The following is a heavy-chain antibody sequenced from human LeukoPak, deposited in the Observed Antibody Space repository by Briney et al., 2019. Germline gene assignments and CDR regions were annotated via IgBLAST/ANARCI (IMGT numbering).Heavy chain of an antibody. CDR3: ARCPTSGGRSYEFDF. Sequence: GASVKVSCKASGYTFITYGVNWVRQAPGQGLEWMGWISPYNGNTNYAQKLQGRVTMTTDTSTNTAYMDLRSLRSDDTAVYYCARCPTSGGRSYEFDFWGQGTLVTVSS. J-gene: IGHJ4*02. V-gene: IGHV1-18*01. CDR1: GYTFITYG. CDR2: ISPYNGNT. D-gene: IGHD2-15*01.